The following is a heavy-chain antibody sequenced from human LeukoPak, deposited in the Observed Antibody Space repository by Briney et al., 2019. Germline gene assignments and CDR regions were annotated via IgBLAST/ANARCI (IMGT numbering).Heavy chain of an antibody. D-gene: IGHD3-22*01. CDR1: GGSFSGYY. J-gene: IGHJ3*02. V-gene: IGHV4-34*01. CDR3: ARFKRIRITMIVVAGETNAFDI. Sequence: SETLSLTCAVYGGSFSGYYWSWIRQPPGKGLEWIGEINHSGSTNYNPSLKSRVTISVDTSKNQFSLKLSSVTAADTAVYYCARFKRIRITMIVVAGETNAFDIWGQGTMVTVST. CDR2: INHSGST.